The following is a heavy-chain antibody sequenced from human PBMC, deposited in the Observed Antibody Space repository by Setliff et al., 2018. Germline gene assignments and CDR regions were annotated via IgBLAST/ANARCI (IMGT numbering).Heavy chain of an antibody. CDR3: ARESGYYYDSSGYYTDAFDI. V-gene: IGHV1-18*01. J-gene: IGHJ3*02. Sequence: SVKVSCKASGYTFTSYGISWVRQAPGQGLGWMGWISAYNGNTNYAQKLQGRVTMTTDTSTSTAYMELRSLRSDDTAVYYCARESGYYYDSSGYYTDAFDIWGQGTMVTVSS. D-gene: IGHD3-22*01. CDR1: GYTFTSYG. CDR2: ISAYNGNT.